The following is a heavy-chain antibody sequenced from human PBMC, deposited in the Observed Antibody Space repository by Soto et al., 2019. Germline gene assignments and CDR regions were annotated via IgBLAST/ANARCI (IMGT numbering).Heavy chain of an antibody. CDR1: GFTFSSYG. CDR2: IWYDGSKK. V-gene: IGHV3-33*01. CDR3: ARQAFNSGYESPIFDY. D-gene: IGHD5-12*01. Sequence: GGSLRLSCATSGFTFSSYGSHWVRQAPGKGLEWVAVIWYDGSKKYYADSVKGRFTISRDNSKNTLYLQMNSLRVEDTAVYYCARQAFNSGYESPIFDYWGQGTLVTVSS. J-gene: IGHJ4*02.